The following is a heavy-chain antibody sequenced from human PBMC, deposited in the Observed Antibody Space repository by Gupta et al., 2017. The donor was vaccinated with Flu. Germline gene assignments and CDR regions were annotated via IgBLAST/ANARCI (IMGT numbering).Heavy chain of an antibody. Sequence: QVQLQQWGAGLLKPSETLSLTCAVYGGSFSGYYWSWIRQPPGKGLEWIGEINHSGSTNYNPSLKSRVTISVDTSKNQFSLKLSSVTAADTAVYYCARGSGGWYDWFDPWGQGTLVTVSS. J-gene: IGHJ5*02. D-gene: IGHD6-19*01. CDR1: GGSFSGYY. CDR3: ARGSGGWYDWFDP. CDR2: INHSGST. V-gene: IGHV4-34*01.